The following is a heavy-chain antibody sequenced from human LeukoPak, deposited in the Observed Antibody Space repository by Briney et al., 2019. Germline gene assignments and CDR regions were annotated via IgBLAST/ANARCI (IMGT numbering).Heavy chain of an antibody. CDR1: GGSISSGSYY. Sequence: PSETLSLTCTVSGGSISSGSYYWSWIRQPAGKGLEWIGRIYTSGSTNYNPSLKSRVTISVDTSKNQFSLKLSSVTAADTAVYYCARTYSSSSPCEFDYWGQGTLVTVSS. CDR2: IYTSGST. J-gene: IGHJ4*02. D-gene: IGHD6-6*01. CDR3: ARTYSSSSPCEFDY. V-gene: IGHV4-61*02.